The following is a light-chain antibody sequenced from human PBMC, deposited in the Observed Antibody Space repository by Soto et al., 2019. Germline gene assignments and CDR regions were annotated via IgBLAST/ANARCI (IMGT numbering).Light chain of an antibody. CDR3: QQYNSNPLT. Sequence: DIQMTQSPSTLSASVGDRVTITCRASHSVSSWLAWYQQKPGKVPKLLIYKASTLESGVPSRFSGSGSGTEFTLTISSLQPHDLATYYCQQYNSNPLTFGRGTKVEIK. CDR1: HSVSSW. V-gene: IGKV1-5*03. CDR2: KAS. J-gene: IGKJ4*01.